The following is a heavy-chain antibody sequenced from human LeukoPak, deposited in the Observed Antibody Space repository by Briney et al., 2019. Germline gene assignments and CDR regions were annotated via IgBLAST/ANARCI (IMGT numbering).Heavy chain of an antibody. V-gene: IGHV4-61*02. CDR3: ARGHDYYDSSGYYTDY. D-gene: IGHD3-22*01. CDR1: GASISGSSYY. Sequence: SQTLSLTCTVSGASISGSSYYWNWIRQPAGKGLEWIGRIYPSGSTNYNPSLKSRVTISVDTSKSQFSLKLSSVTAADTAVYYCARGHDYYDSSGYYTDYWGQGTLVTVSS. CDR2: IYPSGST. J-gene: IGHJ4*02.